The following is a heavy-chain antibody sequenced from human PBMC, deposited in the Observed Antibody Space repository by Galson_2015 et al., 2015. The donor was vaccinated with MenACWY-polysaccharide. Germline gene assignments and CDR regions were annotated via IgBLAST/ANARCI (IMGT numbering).Heavy chain of an antibody. D-gene: IGHD6-19*01. V-gene: IGHV3-74*01. Sequence: SLRLSCAASGFTFSSYWMNWVRQAPGKGLVWVSRINSDGSTSHADSVKGRFTMSRDNAKNTVYLQMNSLRAEDTAVYYCVREGENAVAGTLDIWGQGTMVTVSS. CDR1: GFTFSSYW. CDR2: INSDGST. CDR3: VREGENAVAGTLDI. J-gene: IGHJ3*02.